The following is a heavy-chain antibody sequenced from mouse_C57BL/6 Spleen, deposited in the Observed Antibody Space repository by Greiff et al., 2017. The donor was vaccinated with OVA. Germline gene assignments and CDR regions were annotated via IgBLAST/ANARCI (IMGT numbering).Heavy chain of an antibody. J-gene: IGHJ4*01. CDR2: ISDGGSYT. Sequence: EVMLVESGGGLVKPGGSLKLSCAASGFTFSSYAMSWVRQTPEKRLEWVATISDGGSYTYYPDNVKGRFTISRDNAKNNLYLQMSHLKSEDTAMYYCARGPASGTWDAMDYWGQGTSVTVSS. CDR3: ARGPASGTWDAMDY. D-gene: IGHD4-1*01. V-gene: IGHV5-4*03. CDR1: GFTFSSYA.